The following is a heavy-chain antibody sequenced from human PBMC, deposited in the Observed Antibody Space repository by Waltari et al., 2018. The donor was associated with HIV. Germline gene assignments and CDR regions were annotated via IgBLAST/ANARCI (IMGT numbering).Heavy chain of an antibody. J-gene: IGHJ4*02. Sequence: QVQLQQWGAGLLKPSETLSLTCAVYGGSFSGYYWSWIRQPPGKGLEWIGEINQCGSTNHHPSLKSQVTISVDTSKNQFSLKLSSVTAADTAVYYCARQSRWVTRGLFDYWGQGTLVTVSS. D-gene: IGHD3-10*01. V-gene: IGHV4-34*01. CDR1: GGSFSGYY. CDR2: INQCGST. CDR3: ARQSRWVTRGLFDY.